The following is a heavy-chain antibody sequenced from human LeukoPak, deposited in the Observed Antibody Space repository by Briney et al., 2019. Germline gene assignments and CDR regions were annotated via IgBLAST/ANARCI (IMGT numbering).Heavy chain of an antibody. CDR1: GGSISNNNYS. J-gene: IGHJ3*02. CDR3: ARELVDAFDI. V-gene: IGHV4-39*07. D-gene: IGHD2-21*01. CDR2: IAYSGTT. Sequence: SETLSLTCTVSGGSISNNNYSWGWIRQPPGKGLEWVGSIAYSGTTYYNPSLKSRVAISVDTSKNQFSLKLSSVTAADTAVYYCARELVDAFDIWGQGTMVTVSS.